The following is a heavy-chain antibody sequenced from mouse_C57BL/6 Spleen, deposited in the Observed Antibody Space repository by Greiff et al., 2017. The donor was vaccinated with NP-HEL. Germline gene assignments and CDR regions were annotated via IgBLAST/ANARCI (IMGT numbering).Heavy chain of an antibody. Sequence: VQLQQSVAELVRPGASVKLSCTASGFNIQNTYMHWVKPRPEQGPEWIGRIDPANGNTKYAPKFQGKATITADTASNTAYLQLSSLTSEDTDIYYCATVYDYDVGDYWGQGTTLTVSS. CDR1: GFNIQNTY. CDR2: IDPANGNT. V-gene: IGHV14-3*01. CDR3: ATVYDYDVGDY. D-gene: IGHD2-4*01. J-gene: IGHJ2*01.